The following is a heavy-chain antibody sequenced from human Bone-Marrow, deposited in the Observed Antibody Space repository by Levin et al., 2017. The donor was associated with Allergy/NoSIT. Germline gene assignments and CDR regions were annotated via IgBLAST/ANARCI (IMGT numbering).Heavy chain of an antibody. CDR3: SREVGTSLYH. D-gene: IGHD2-2*01. V-gene: IGHV3-15*05. Sequence: GGSLRLSCEASGFTFENDWMSWVRQAPGQGLEWIGRIKSKIDGETTQFGAPVKDRFIISRDDSKNTLYLQINSLKKEDTGVYYCSREVGTSLYHWGQGTLVTVSS. CDR2: IKSKIDGETT. CDR1: GFTFENDW. J-gene: IGHJ5*02.